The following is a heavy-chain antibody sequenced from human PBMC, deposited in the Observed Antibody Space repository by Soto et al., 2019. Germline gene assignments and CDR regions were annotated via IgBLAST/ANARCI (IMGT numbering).Heavy chain of an antibody. V-gene: IGHV1-8*01. CDR1: GYTFTSYD. CDR2: MNPNSGNT. J-gene: IGHJ6*01. Sequence: QVQLVQSGAEVKKPGASVKVSCKASGYTFTSYDINWVRQATGQGLEWMGWMNPNSGNTGYAQKFQGRVTMTRNTSITTAYGELSSLRFEDTAVYYCAREMTPWGMDVWGQATTVTVSS. CDR3: AREMTPWGMDV.